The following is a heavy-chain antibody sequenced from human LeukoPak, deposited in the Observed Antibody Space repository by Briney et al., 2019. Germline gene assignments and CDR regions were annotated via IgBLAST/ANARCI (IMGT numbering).Heavy chain of an antibody. CDR2: IHPKSGGT. D-gene: IGHD6-13*01. V-gene: IGHV1-2*02. Sequence: ASVKVSCKTSGLTFSGYFMHWVRQAPGQGLEWMGSIHPKSGGTKYAQKFQGRVTVTRDTSISAAYMELTRLTSDDTAVYYCARDPPAAGSTEFDFWGQGTLVTVSS. J-gene: IGHJ4*02. CDR1: GLTFSGYF. CDR3: ARDPPAAGSTEFDF.